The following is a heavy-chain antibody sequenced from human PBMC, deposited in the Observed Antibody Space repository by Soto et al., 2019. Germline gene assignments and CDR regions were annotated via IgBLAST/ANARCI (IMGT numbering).Heavy chain of an antibody. Sequence: QVQLVESGGGVVQPGRSLRLSCAASGFTFSSYGMHWVRQAPGKGLEWVAVIWYDGSNKYYADSVKGRFTISRDNSKNTLYLQMNSLRAADTAVYYCARDIRGYFDYWGQGTLVTVSS. CDR3: ARDIRGYFDY. D-gene: IGHD1-20*01. V-gene: IGHV3-33*01. CDR1: GFTFSSYG. CDR2: IWYDGSNK. J-gene: IGHJ4*02.